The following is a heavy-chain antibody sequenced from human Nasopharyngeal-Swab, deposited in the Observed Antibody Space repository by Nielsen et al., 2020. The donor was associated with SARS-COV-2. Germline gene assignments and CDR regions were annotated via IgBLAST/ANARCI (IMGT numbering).Heavy chain of an antibody. J-gene: IGHJ6*02. V-gene: IGHV3-48*03. CDR2: ISSSGSTI. CDR1: GFTFSSYE. Sequence: GESLKISCAASGFTFSSYEMNWVRQAPGKGLEWVSYISSSGSTIYYADSVKGRFTISRDNAKNSLYLQMNSLRAEDTAVYYCARDHSGSYAYYGMDVWGQGTTVTVPS. CDR3: ARDHSGSYAYYGMDV. D-gene: IGHD1-26*01.